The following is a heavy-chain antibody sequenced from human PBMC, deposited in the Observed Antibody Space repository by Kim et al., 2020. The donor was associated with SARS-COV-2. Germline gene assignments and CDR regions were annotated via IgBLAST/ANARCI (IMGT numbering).Heavy chain of an antibody. Sequence: SSINYADSGKGRFTISRDNAKNSLFLQMNSLRDEDTAVYYCAGGGSPVYWGQGTLVTVSS. CDR2: SSI. V-gene: IGHV3-48*02. CDR3: AGGGSPVY. D-gene: IGHD3-16*01. J-gene: IGHJ4*02.